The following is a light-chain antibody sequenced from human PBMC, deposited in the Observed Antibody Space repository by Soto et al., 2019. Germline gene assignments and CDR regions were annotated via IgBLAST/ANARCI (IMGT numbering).Light chain of an antibody. CDR1: GSNIGAGYD. J-gene: IGLJ2*01. V-gene: IGLV1-40*01. CDR3: QSYDSSLSGWV. Sequence: QSVLTQPPSVSGAPGQRVTISCTGSGSNIGAGYDVHWYQLPGTAPKLLIYGNSNRPSGVPDRFSGSKSGTSASLAITGLQAEDEADYYCQSYDSSLSGWVFGGGTKLTVL. CDR2: GNS.